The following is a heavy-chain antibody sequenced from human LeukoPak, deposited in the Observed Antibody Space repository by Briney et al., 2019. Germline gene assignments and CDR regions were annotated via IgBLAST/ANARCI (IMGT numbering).Heavy chain of an antibody. CDR3: ARAHVGAGLAFDV. CDR1: GFTFSNYD. D-gene: IGHD1-26*01. CDR2: IAIGGDT. Sequence: GGSLRLSCAASGFTFSNYDMHWVRQPTGKGLEWVAAIAIGGDTYYPASVKGRLTISRENAKNSLYLQMNSLRAGDTAIYYCARAHVGAGLAFDVWGQGTMVTVSS. J-gene: IGHJ3*01. V-gene: IGHV3-13*01.